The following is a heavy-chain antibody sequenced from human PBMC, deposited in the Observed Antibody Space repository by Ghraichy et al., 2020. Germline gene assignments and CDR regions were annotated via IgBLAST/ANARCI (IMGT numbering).Heavy chain of an antibody. CDR1: GFTFSNYW. J-gene: IGHJ4*02. V-gene: IGHV3-7*01. CDR3: ARLYGVGWWWD. D-gene: IGHD2-21*01. CDR2: INQDGSEK. Sequence: GGSLRLSCVASGFTFSNYWMSWVRQAPGKGLEWVANINQDGSEKYYVESVKGRFTFSRDNAKNSLYLQMNSLRAEDTAVYYCARLYGVGWWWDWGQVTLVTVSS.